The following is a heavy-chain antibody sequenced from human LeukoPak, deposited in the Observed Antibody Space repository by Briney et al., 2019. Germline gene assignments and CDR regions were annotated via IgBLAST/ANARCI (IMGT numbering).Heavy chain of an antibody. CDR3: ARPPTYYDILTPV. J-gene: IGHJ4*02. V-gene: IGHV5-51*01. CDR2: IYPGDSDT. Sequence: GESLQISCKGSGYSFTSYWIGWVRQMPGKGLEWMGIIYPGDSDTRYSPSFQGQVTISADKSISTAYLQWSSLKASDTAMYYCARPPTYYDILTPVWGQGTLVTVSS. D-gene: IGHD3-9*01. CDR1: GYSFTSYW.